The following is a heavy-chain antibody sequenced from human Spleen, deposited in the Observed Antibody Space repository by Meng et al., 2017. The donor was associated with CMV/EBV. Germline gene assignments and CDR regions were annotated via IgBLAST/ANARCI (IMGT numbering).Heavy chain of an antibody. CDR2: ISAYNGNT. J-gene: IGHJ5*01. CDR1: GYTFTSYG. CDR3: ASATYMTTQQGWFDS. V-gene: IGHV1-18*01. D-gene: IGHD4-11*01. Sequence: ASVKVSCKASGYTFTSYGISWVRQAPGQGLEWMGWISAYNGNTNYAQKLQGRVTMTTDTSTSTAYMELRSLRSEDTAIYYCASATYMTTQQGWFDSWGQGTLVTVS.